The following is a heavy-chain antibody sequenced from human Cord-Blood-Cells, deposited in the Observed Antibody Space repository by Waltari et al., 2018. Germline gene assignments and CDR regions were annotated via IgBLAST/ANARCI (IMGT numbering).Heavy chain of an antibody. D-gene: IGHD6-19*01. CDR2: IFSNDEK. CDR3: ARTSGYSSGWYYFDY. CDR1: GSSLSNARMA. J-gene: IGHJ4*02. V-gene: IGHV2-26*01. Sequence: QVTLKDSGPVLVKPTETLPLPCTVSGSSLSNARMAVTWTRPPPGKALEWLSHIFSNDEKSYSTSLKSRLTISKDTSKSQVVLTMTNMDPVDTATYYCARTSGYSSGWYYFDYWGQGTLVTVSS.